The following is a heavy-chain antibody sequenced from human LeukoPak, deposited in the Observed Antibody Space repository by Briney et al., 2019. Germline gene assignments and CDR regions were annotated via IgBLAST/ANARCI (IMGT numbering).Heavy chain of an antibody. Sequence: SETLSLTCTVSGGSISSYYWSWIRQPPGKGLEWIGYIYYSGSTNYNPSLKSRATISVDTYKNQFSLKLSSVTAADTAVYYCARELSGYATAWGQGTLVTVSS. J-gene: IGHJ4*02. CDR3: ARELSGYATA. CDR1: GGSISSYY. CDR2: IYYSGST. D-gene: IGHD5-18*01. V-gene: IGHV4-59*01.